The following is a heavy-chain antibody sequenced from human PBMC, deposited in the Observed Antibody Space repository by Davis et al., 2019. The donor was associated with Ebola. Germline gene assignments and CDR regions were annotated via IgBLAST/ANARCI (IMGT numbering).Heavy chain of an antibody. D-gene: IGHD3-10*01. Sequence: GGSLRLSCTVSGYSISSGYYWGWIRQPPGKGLEWVSAISGSGGSTYYADSVKGRFTISRDTSTVYLQMNYLRVEDTAVYYCAKIEAYGSGNYFEYWGQGTLVTISS. CDR2: ISGSGGST. CDR3: AKIEAYGSGNYFEY. CDR1: GYSISSGYY. J-gene: IGHJ4*02. V-gene: IGHV3-23*01.